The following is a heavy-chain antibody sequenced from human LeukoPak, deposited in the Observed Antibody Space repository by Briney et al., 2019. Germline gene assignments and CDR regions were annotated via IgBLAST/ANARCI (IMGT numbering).Heavy chain of an antibody. J-gene: IGHJ4*02. CDR1: GFTVSSNY. V-gene: IGHV3-66*01. Sequence: GGSLRLSCAASGFTVSSNYMSWVRQAPGKGLEWVSVIYSGGSTYYADSVKGRFTISRDNSKNTLYLQMNSLRAEDTAVYYCARDQPHSSSWYFDYWGQGTLVTVSS. CDR3: ARDQPHSSSWYFDY. CDR2: IYSGGST. D-gene: IGHD6-13*01.